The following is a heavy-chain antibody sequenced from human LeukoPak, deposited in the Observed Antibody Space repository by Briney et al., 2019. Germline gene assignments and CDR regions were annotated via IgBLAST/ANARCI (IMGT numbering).Heavy chain of an antibody. V-gene: IGHV1-2*02. CDR1: GYTFTDYY. CDR2: INPNSGGT. D-gene: IGHD6-13*01. Sequence: ASVKVSCKASGYTFTDYYMYWVRQAPGQGLEWMGWINPNSGGTNYAQKLQGRVTMTTDTSTSTAYMELRSLRSDDTAVYYCARYSSSWYGYYYYMDVWGKGTTVTVSS. J-gene: IGHJ6*03. CDR3: ARYSSSWYGYYYYMDV.